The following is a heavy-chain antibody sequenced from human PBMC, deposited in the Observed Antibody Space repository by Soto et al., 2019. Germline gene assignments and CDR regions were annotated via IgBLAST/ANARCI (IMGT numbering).Heavy chain of an antibody. V-gene: IGHV4-34*01. Sequence: SETLSLTCAGYGGSFSGYYWSWIRQPPGKGLAWIGEINHSGSTNYNQSLKSRVTISVDTSKNQFSLKLSSVTAEDTAVYYCARDRRVGAYFDYWGQGTLVIVSS. D-gene: IGHD1-26*01. CDR2: INHSGST. J-gene: IGHJ4*02. CDR3: ARDRRVGAYFDY. CDR1: GGSFSGYY.